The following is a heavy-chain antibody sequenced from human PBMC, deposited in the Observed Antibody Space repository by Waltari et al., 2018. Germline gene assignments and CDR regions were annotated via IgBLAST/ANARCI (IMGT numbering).Heavy chain of an antibody. CDR2: IKQDGSEK. V-gene: IGHV3-7*01. Sequence: EVQLVESGGGLVQPGGSLRLSCAASGFTFSSYWMSWVRQAPGKGLEWVANIKQDGSEKYYVDSVKGRFTISRDNAKNSLYLQMNSLRAEDMAVYYCARDYYYDSSGYGYWGQGTLVTVSS. CDR3: ARDYYYDSSGYGY. J-gene: IGHJ4*02. CDR1: GFTFSSYW. D-gene: IGHD3-22*01.